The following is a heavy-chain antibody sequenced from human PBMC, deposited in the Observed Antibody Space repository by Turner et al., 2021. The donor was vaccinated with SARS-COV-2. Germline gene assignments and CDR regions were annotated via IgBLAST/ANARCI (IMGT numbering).Heavy chain of an antibody. D-gene: IGHD5-18*01. CDR2: IYYTGSS. J-gene: IGHJ4*02. V-gene: IGHV4-31*03. CDR3: ARGPKYSYGYSDH. CDR1: GGSISSGGYY. Sequence: VQLQESGPGLVKPSQTLSLTCTVSGGSISSGGYYWSWIRQHPGKGLEWIGYIYYTGSSNSNPSLKSRVTISVDTSKNQFSLELSSVTAAYTAVYYCARGPKYSYGYSDHWGQGTLVTVSS.